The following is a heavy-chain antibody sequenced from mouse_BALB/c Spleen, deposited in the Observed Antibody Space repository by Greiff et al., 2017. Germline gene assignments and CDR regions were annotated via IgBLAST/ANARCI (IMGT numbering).Heavy chain of an antibody. V-gene: IGHV1-15*01. CDR2: IDPETGGT. CDR3: TRSSGTYYAMDY. J-gene: IGHJ4*01. CDR1: GYTFTDYE. Sequence: QVQLQQSGAELVRPGASVTLSCKASGYTFTDYEMHWVKQTPVHGLEWIGAIDPETGGTAYNQKFKGKATLTADKSSSTAYMELRSLTSEESAVYYCTRSSGTYYAMDYWGQGTSVTVSS. D-gene: IGHD4-1*01.